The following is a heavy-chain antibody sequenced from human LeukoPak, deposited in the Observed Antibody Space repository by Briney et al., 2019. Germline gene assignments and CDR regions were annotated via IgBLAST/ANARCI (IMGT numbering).Heavy chain of an antibody. CDR3: ARESVVGAMGY. Sequence: ASVKVSCKASGYTFTSYYMHWVRQAPGQGLEWMGIINPSGGSTSYAQKFQGRVTMTRGTSTSTVYMELSSLRSEDTAVYYCARESVVGAMGYWGQGTPVTVSS. V-gene: IGHV1-46*01. D-gene: IGHD1-26*01. J-gene: IGHJ4*02. CDR1: GYTFTSYY. CDR2: INPSGGST.